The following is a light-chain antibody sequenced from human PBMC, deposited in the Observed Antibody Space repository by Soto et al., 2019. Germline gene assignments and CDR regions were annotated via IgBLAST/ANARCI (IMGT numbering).Light chain of an antibody. CDR3: QQYNSYSRT. V-gene: IGKV1-5*03. CDR1: QTISSW. J-gene: IGKJ1*01. Sequence: DIQMTQSPSTLSGSVGYRVTITCLASQTISSWVAWYQQKPGKAPKLLSYKASTLKSGVPSRFSGSGAGTEFTLTISSLQPDDFATYYCQQYNSYSRTFGQGTKVEIK. CDR2: KAS.